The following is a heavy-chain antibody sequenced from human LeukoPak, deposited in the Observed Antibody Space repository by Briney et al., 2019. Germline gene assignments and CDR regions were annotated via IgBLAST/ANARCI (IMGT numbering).Heavy chain of an antibody. J-gene: IGHJ4*02. CDR1: GYTFTSYD. Sequence: ASVKVSCKASGYTFTSYDINWVRQATGQGLEWMGWMNPNSGNTGYAQKFQGRVTMTRNTSISTAYMELSSLRSEDTAVYYCAREPPNYYDSSGTADYWGQGTLVTVSS. CDR3: AREPPNYYDSSGTADY. V-gene: IGHV1-8*01. CDR2: MNPNSGNT. D-gene: IGHD3-22*01.